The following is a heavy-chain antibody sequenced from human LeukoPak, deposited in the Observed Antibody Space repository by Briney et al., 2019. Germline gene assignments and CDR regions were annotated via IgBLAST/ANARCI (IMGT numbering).Heavy chain of an antibody. Sequence: GASVKVSCKASGYIFTAYYLHWVRLALGQGFEWMGWMNVYSGDATYAQKFQGRVTMTRDTSISTAYMELNTLTSDDTAVYYCARPGNWWFDPWGQGTLVTVSS. CDR1: GYIFTAYY. CDR3: ARPGNWWFDP. CDR2: MNVYSGDA. J-gene: IGHJ5*02. D-gene: IGHD3-10*01. V-gene: IGHV1-2*02.